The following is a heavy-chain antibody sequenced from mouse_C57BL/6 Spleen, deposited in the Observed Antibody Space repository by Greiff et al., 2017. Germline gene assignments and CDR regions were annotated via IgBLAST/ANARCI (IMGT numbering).Heavy chain of an antibody. CDR3: ARRYFAY. Sequence: VQLQQPGAELVRPGTSVKLSCKASGYTFTSYWMHWVKQRPGQGLEWIGVIDPSDSYTNYNQKFKGKATLTVDTSSSTAYMQLSSLTSEDSAVYYCARRYFAYWGQGTLVTVSA. CDR2: IDPSDSYT. D-gene: IGHD2-14*01. J-gene: IGHJ3*01. CDR1: GYTFTSYW. V-gene: IGHV1-59*01.